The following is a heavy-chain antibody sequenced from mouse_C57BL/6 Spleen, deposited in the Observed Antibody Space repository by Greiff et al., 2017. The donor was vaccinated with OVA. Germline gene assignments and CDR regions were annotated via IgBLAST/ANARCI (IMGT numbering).Heavy chain of an antibody. V-gene: IGHV1-26*01. CDR1: GYTFTDYY. J-gene: IGHJ2*01. CDR3: ARDGYDVEYYFDY. Sequence: EVQLQQSGPELVKPGASVKISCKASGYTFTDYYMNWVKQSHGQSLEWIGDINPNNGGTSYNQKFKGKATLTVDKSSSTAYMELRSLTSEDSAVYYCARDGYDVEYYFDYWGQGTTLTVSS. CDR2: INPNNGGT. D-gene: IGHD2-2*01.